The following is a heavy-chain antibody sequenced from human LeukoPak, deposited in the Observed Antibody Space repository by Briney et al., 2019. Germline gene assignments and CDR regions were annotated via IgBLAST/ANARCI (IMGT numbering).Heavy chain of an antibody. J-gene: IGHJ4*02. CDR3: ARETPRRGETRDGYR. Sequence: GGSLRLSCAVSGFTFSSYWMTWVGQAPGKGLECLSNIKQDGSETYYADSVKGRFTISRDNAKNSLYLQMNSLRAEDTAVYYCARETPRRGETRDGYRWGQGTLVTVSS. CDR2: IKQDGSET. V-gene: IGHV3-7*01. D-gene: IGHD5-24*01. CDR1: GFTFSSYW.